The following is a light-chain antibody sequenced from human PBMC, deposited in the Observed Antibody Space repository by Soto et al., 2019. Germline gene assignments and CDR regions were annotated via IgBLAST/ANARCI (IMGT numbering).Light chain of an antibody. J-gene: IGKJ1*01. V-gene: IGKV1-5*01. Sequence: DIQMTQSPSTLSSSVVYRFTITCRASQSISSWLAWYQQKPGKAPKLLIYDASSLESGVPSRFSGSGSGTEFTLTISSLQPDDFATYYCQQYNSYSRTFGQGTKVDIK. CDR1: QSISSW. CDR2: DAS. CDR3: QQYNSYSRT.